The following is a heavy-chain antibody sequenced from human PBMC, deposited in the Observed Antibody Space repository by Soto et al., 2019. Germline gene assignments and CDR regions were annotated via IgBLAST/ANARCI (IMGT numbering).Heavy chain of an antibody. Sequence: QAQLVQSGAEVKKPGASVRVSCKASGYSFTDYHIHWVRQAPGQGLEWLGRINPKSGGTSTAQKFQGWVTMTRDRSISTVYMELTRLRSDDTAVYFCARGHSTDCSNGVCSFFYNHEMDVW. J-gene: IGHJ6*01. CDR3: ARGHSTDCSNGVCSFFYNHEMDV. CDR1: GYSFTDYH. D-gene: IGHD2-8*01. V-gene: IGHV1-2*04. CDR2: INPKSGGT.